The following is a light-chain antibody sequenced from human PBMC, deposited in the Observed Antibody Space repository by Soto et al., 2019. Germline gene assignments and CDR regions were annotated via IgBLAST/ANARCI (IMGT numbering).Light chain of an antibody. CDR1: QSVSSSD. J-gene: IGKJ1*01. CDR2: GAS. CDR3: QQYGTSPPT. Sequence: EVVLTQSPGTLALSPGARATLSXRTSQSVSSSDLAWYQQKPGQAPRLLISGASSRATGIPDRFSGSGSGTDFTLTISRLEPEDFAVFYCQQYGTSPPTFGQGTKADIK. V-gene: IGKV3-20*01.